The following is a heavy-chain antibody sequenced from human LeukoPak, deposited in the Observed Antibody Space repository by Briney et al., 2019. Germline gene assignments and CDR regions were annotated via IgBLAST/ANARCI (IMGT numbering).Heavy chain of an antibody. J-gene: IGHJ4*02. CDR3: ARDGPYYYDSSGYEGG. CDR2: IYHSGST. CDR1: GYSISNGYY. D-gene: IGHD3-22*01. Sequence: SETLSLTCGVSGYSISNGYYWGWIRQPPGKGLEWIGTIYHSGSTYYNPPLKSRVSISVDTSKNQFSLRLTSVTAADTAVYYCARDGPYYYDSSGYEGGWGQGTLVTVSS. V-gene: IGHV4-38-2*02.